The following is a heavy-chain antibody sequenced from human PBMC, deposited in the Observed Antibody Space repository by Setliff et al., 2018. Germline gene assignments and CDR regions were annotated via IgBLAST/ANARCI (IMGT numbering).Heavy chain of an antibody. Sequence: AGSLRLSCTASGFTFRKHALAWVRQAPGKGLQWVSSVSGSGMTRDYTDSVKGRFTVSRDSSQNKIHLQMDSLRAEDTGKYFCARADSDSYYPYYFDFWGQGVLVTVSS. CDR1: GFTFRKHA. V-gene: IGHV3-23*01. J-gene: IGHJ4*02. D-gene: IGHD3-22*01. CDR2: VSGSGMTR. CDR3: ARADSDSYYPYYFDF.